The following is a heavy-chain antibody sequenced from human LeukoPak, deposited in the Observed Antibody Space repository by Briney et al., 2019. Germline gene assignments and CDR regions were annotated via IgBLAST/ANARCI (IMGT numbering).Heavy chain of an antibody. Sequence: TGGSLRLSCAASGFTFSNYAMTWVRQAPGKGLEWVSAISGSGDRTYYADSVKGRFTISRDNSKNTLYLQMNSLRAEDTAVYYCAKDRWSSSSIGDFDYWGQGTLVTVSS. J-gene: IGHJ4*02. CDR2: ISGSGDRT. CDR1: GFTFSNYA. D-gene: IGHD6-6*01. V-gene: IGHV3-23*01. CDR3: AKDRWSSSSIGDFDY.